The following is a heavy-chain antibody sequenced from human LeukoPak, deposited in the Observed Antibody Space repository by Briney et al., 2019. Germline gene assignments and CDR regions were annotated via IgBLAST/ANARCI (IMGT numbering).Heavy chain of an antibody. CDR1: GGSISSYY. V-gene: IGHV4-59*01. Sequence: SETLSLTCTVSGGSISSYYWSRIRQPPGKGLEWIGYIYYSGSTNYNPSLKSRVTISVDTSKNQFSLKLSSVTAADTAVYYCGRFGELGLWAFDIWGQGTMVSVSS. CDR2: IYYSGST. CDR3: GRFGELGLWAFDI. D-gene: IGHD3-10*01. J-gene: IGHJ3*02.